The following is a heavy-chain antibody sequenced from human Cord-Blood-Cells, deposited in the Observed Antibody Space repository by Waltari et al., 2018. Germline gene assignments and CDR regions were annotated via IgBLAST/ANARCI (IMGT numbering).Heavy chain of an antibody. Sequence: EVQLVESGGGLVKPGGSLRLSCAASGFTFSSYSMNWVRQAPGKGLEWVSSISSSSSYIYYADSEKGRFTSSRDNAKNSLYLQMNSLRAEDTAVYYCAGEGRWGEVFDYWGQGTLVTVSS. CDR2: ISSSSSYI. CDR3: AGEGRWGEVFDY. J-gene: IGHJ4*02. V-gene: IGHV3-21*01. D-gene: IGHD7-27*01. CDR1: GFTFSSYS.